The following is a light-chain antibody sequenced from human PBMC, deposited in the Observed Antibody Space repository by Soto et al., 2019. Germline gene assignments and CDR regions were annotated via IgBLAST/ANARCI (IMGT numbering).Light chain of an antibody. CDR2: DAS. CDR3: QQYYSYPYT. CDR1: QIIGSS. Sequence: DIQMTQSPSTLSASVGDRVTITCRASQIIGSSLALYQQKPGKAPKLLIYDASTLQSGVPSRSSGSESGTEVTITIRSLQPDDSATYYCQQYYSYPYTFGQGTKLEIK. V-gene: IGKV1-5*01. J-gene: IGKJ2*01.